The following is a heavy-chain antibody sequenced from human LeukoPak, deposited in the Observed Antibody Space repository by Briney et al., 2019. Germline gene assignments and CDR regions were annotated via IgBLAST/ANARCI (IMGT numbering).Heavy chain of an antibody. CDR1: GFTFSSYS. D-gene: IGHD3-10*01. J-gene: IGHJ4*02. Sequence: GGSLRLSCAACGFTFSSYSMNWVRQAPGKGLEWVSYISSSSSTIYYAGSVKGRCTISRDNAKNSLYLQMNSLRAEDTAVYYCARDKEYYYGSGSYQLDYWGQGTLVTVSS. CDR3: ARDKEYYYGSGSYQLDY. V-gene: IGHV3-48*01. CDR2: ISSSSSTI.